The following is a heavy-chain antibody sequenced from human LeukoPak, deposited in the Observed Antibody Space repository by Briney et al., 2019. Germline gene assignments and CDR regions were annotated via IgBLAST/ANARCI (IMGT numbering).Heavy chain of an antibody. J-gene: IGHJ4*02. D-gene: IGHD6-13*01. CDR3: AVAASGYNSSFMALSY. Sequence: PGGSLRLSCAASGFTFSSYSMNWVRQAPGKGLEWVSSISSSSSYIYYADSVKGRFTISRDNAKNSLYLQMNSLRAEDTAVYYCAVAASGYNSSFMALSYWGQGTLVTVSS. V-gene: IGHV3-21*01. CDR1: GFTFSSYS. CDR2: ISSSSSYI.